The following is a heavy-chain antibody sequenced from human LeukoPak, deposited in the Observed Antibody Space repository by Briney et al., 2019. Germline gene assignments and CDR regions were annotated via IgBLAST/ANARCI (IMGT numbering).Heavy chain of an antibody. CDR2: ISGSGGST. CDR3: AKDSYYDILTGYQFDY. CDR1: GFTVSSNY. V-gene: IGHV3-23*01. Sequence: PGGSLRLSCAASGFTVSSNYMSWVRQAPGKGLEWVSAISGSGGSTYYADSVKGRFTISRDNSKNTLYLQMNSLRAEDTAVYYCAKDSYYDILTGYQFDYWGQGTLVTVSS. J-gene: IGHJ4*02. D-gene: IGHD3-9*01.